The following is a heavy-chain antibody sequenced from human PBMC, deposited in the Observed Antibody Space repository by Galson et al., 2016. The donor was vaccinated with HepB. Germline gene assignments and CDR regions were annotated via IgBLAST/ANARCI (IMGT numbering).Heavy chain of an antibody. CDR1: GFSLTTNGVG. V-gene: IGHV2-5*02. Sequence: PALVKPTQTLTLACTFSGFSLTTNGVGVGWIRQPPGKALEWLAVIFWDGDRHFSPSLQTRLTITKDNPKSQVVLTMTNMDPVDTARYYCARLAWRGFDNTGTKYLFDMWGEGTLVTVSA. D-gene: IGHD1-14*01. J-gene: IGHJ4*02. CDR3: ARLAWRGFDNTGTKYLFDM. CDR2: IFWDGDR.